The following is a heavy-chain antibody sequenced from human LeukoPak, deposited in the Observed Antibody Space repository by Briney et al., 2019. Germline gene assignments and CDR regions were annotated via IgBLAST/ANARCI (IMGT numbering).Heavy chain of an antibody. CDR1: GFTFSTFA. J-gene: IGHJ4*02. CDR3: ARDGVATNDY. CDR2: INTDGVTT. V-gene: IGHV3-64*01. Sequence: GGSLRLSCAASGFTFSTFAMQWVRQPPEKGLEYVSGINTDGVTTYYANSVKGRFTISRDNPKNTLYLQMGSLRVEDTAVYYCARDGVATNDYWGQGTLVTVSS. D-gene: IGHD5-24*01.